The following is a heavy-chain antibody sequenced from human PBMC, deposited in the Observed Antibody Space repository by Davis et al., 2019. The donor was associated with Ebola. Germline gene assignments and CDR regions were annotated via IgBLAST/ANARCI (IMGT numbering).Heavy chain of an antibody. CDR2: IYYSGST. CDR1: GGSISSSSYY. Sequence: PSETLSLTCTVSGGSISSSSYYWGWIRQPPGKGLEWIGSIYYSGSTYYNPSLKSRVTISVDTSKNQFSLKLSSVTAADTAVYYCARSYSGYEPTMDVWGQGTTVTVSS. J-gene: IGHJ6*02. D-gene: IGHD5-12*01. V-gene: IGHV4-39*01. CDR3: ARSYSGYEPTMDV.